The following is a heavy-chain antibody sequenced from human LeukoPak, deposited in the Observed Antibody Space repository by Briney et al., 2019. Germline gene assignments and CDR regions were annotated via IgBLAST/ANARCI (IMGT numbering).Heavy chain of an antibody. Sequence: ASVKVSCKASGYTFTGYYLHWVRQAPGQGLKWMGWINPNSGGTNYAQKFQGRGTMTRDTSISTAYMELYSLTSDDTAVYYCANVYSNYWEWEYWGQGTLVTVSS. CDR1: GYTFTGYY. V-gene: IGHV1-2*02. D-gene: IGHD1-26*01. J-gene: IGHJ4*02. CDR3: ANVYSNYWEWEY. CDR2: INPNSGGT.